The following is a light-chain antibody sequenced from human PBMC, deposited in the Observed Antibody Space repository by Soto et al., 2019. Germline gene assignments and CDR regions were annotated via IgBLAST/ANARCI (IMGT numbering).Light chain of an antibody. J-gene: IGLJ2*01. CDR1: SSNIGAGYD. CDR3: AAWDDSLNMV. V-gene: IGLV1-47*02. Sequence: QPVLTQPPSVSGAPGQRVTISCTGSSSNIGAGYDVHWYQQLPGTAPKLLIYSTNQRPSGVPDRFSASKSGSSASLAISGLRSEDEADYYCAAWDDSLNMVFGGGTQLTVL. CDR2: STN.